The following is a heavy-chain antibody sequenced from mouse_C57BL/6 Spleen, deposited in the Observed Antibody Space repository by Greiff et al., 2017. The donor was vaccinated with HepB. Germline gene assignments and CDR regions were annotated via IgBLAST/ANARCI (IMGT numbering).Heavy chain of an antibody. V-gene: IGHV1-82*01. Sequence: VKLMESGPELVKPGASVKISCKASGYAFSSSWMNWVKQRPGKGLEWIGRIYPGDGDTNYNGKFKGKATLTADKSSSTAYMQLSSLTSEDSAVYCCARGGIITVASSYYAMDYWGQGTSVTVSS. J-gene: IGHJ4*01. CDR2: IYPGDGDT. CDR1: GYAFSSSW. CDR3: ARGGIITVASSYYAMDY. D-gene: IGHD1-1*01.